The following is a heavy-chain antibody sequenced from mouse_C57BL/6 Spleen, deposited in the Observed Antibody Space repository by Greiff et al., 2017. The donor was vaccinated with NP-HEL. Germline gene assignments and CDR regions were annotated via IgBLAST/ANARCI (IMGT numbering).Heavy chain of an antibody. CDR3: ARRSRASYYFDY. CDR2: IDPSDSYT. Sequence: QVQLQQPGAELVMPGASVKLSCKASGYTFTSYWMHWVKQRPGQGLEWIGEIDPSDSYTNYNQKFKGKSTLTVDKSSSTAYMQLSSLTSEDSAVYYCARRSRASYYFDYWGQGTTLTVSS. CDR1: GYTFTSYW. V-gene: IGHV1-69*01. D-gene: IGHD3-1*01. J-gene: IGHJ2*01.